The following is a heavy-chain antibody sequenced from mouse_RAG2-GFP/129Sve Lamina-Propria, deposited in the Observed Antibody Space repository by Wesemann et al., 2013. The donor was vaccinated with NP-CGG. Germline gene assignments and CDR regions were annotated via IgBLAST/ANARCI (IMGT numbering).Heavy chain of an antibody. D-gene: IGHD2-2*01. CDR2: IYWDDDK. V-gene: IGHV8-12*01. CDR1: GFSLSTSGMG. Sequence: QVTLKESGPGILQSSQTLSLTCSFSGFSLSTSGMGVSWIRQPSGKGLEWLAHIYWDDDKRYNPSLKSRLTISKDTSRNQVFLKITSVDTADTATYYCARRARRDDGYDEGYWYFDVWGTGTTVTVSS. CDR3: ARRARRDDGYDEGYWYFDV. J-gene: IGHJ1*03.